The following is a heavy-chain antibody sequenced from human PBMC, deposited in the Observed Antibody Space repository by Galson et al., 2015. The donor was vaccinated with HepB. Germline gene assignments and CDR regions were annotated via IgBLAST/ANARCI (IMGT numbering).Heavy chain of an antibody. J-gene: IGHJ4*02. CDR1: GFTFSSYA. V-gene: IGHV3-23*01. CDR2: ISGSGGST. CDR3: AELGGYSGSSNGADY. Sequence: SLRLSCAASGFTFSSYAMSWVRQAPGKGLEWVSAISGSGGSTYYADSVKGRFTISRDNSKNTLYLQMNSLRAEDTAVYYCAELGGYSGSSNGADYWGQGTLVTVSS. D-gene: IGHD1-26*01.